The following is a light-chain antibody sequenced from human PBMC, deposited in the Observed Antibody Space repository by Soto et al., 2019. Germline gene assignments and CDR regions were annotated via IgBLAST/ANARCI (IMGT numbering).Light chain of an antibody. CDR1: QTISNY. Sequence: DIQMTQSPSSLSASVGDRVTITCRPSQTISNYLNWYQQKPGKAPKFLIYAASTLQNGVPSRFSCRTSGADFTLTINGLPPEDFATYYCQQSYSFPYTCGQGTNLEI. V-gene: IGKV1-39*01. CDR2: AAS. J-gene: IGKJ2*01. CDR3: QQSYSFPYT.